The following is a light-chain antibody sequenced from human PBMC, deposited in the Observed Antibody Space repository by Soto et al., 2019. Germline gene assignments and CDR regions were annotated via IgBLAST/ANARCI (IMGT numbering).Light chain of an antibody. CDR1: QSIAGY. V-gene: IGKV1-39*01. J-gene: IGKJ5*01. CDR2: SAS. CDR3: QQSFTVPIT. Sequence: DVQMTQSPSSLSASVGDRVTITCRASQSIAGYLSWYQQKPGKAPKFLIYSASSLQKGVPSRFSGSGSGTDFTLTITGLQPEGFATYYCQQSFTVPITFGQGRRPEIK.